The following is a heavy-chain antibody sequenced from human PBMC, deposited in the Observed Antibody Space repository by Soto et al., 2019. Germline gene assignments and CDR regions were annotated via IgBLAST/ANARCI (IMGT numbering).Heavy chain of an antibody. J-gene: IGHJ5*02. CDR2: IYYAGRT. CDR1: GGSISSYY. CDR3: ARVRQGCSANSCYTDP. D-gene: IGHD2-15*01. Sequence: SETLSLTCPVSGGSISSYYWSWLRPPTGKGLEWIGYIYYAGRTNYNPSLRSRVTISLDTSNNQFSLKLSSVTAADTAIYYCARVRQGCSANSCYTDPWGQGARVTVSS. V-gene: IGHV4-59*12.